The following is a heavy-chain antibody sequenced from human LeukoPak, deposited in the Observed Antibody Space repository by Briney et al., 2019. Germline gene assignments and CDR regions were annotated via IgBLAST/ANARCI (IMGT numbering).Heavy chain of an antibody. D-gene: IGHD4-17*01. J-gene: IGHJ5*02. CDR3: AKDKDYGVLGWFDP. CDR2: ISGSGGST. V-gene: IGHV3-23*01. Sequence: PGASLRLSCAASGFTFSSYAMSWVRQAPGKGLEWVSAISGSGGSTYYADSVKGRFTISRDNSKNTLYLQMISLRAEDTAVYYCAKDKDYGVLGWFDPWGQGTLVTVSS. CDR1: GFTFSSYA.